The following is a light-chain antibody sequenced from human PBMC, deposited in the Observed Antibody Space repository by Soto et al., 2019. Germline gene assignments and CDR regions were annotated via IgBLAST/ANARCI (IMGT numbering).Light chain of an antibody. CDR2: GAS. V-gene: IGKV3-15*01. Sequence: EIVMTQSPATLSVSPGERATLSCWASQSISINLAWYQQRPGQAPRLLIYGASSRATGIPARFSGSGSGTEFTLTIYSLQSEDFAFYYCQQYNSWPRTFGQGTKVEIK. CDR3: QQYNSWPRT. J-gene: IGKJ1*01. CDR1: QSISIN.